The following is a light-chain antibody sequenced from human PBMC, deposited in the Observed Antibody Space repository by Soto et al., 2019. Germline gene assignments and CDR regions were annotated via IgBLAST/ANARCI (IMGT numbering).Light chain of an antibody. V-gene: IGKV1-5*03. CDR3: QSNNTSPRT. CDR2: AAS. Sequence: DIQLTQSPSSLSASVGDRVTITCRASESLSNIVEWYQQKPGKAPTLLMYAASTLESGVPSRISGSGSGTEFTLTISSLQPDDFATYYCQSNNTSPRTFGQGTKVDIK. J-gene: IGKJ1*01. CDR1: ESLSNI.